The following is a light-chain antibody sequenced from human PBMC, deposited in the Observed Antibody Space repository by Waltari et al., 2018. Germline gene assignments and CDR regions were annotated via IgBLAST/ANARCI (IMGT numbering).Light chain of an antibody. V-gene: IGKV3-20*01. CDR2: GVS. CDR1: QSVSKY. Sequence: EIAVTQSPATLSLSPGDRGPLSCTASQSVSKYIAWYQQKPGQAPRILIYGVSNRATGIPDRFSGSGSGTDFTLTIDRLEPEDFAVYYCQQYGASPLTFGGGTKVEIK. J-gene: IGKJ4*01. CDR3: QQYGASPLT.